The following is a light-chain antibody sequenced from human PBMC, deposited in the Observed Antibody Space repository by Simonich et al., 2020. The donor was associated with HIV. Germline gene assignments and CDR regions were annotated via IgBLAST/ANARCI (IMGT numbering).Light chain of an antibody. V-gene: IGKV3-15*01. CDR1: QSVSSN. Sequence: IVMTQSPASLSVSPGERATLSCRASQSVSSNLAWYQQKAGPAPRLLIYGASTRATGIPARFSGSGSGTDFTLTISRLEPEDFAVYYCQQYGSSSPYTFGQGTKLEIK. CDR3: QQYGSSSPYT. J-gene: IGKJ2*01. CDR2: GAS.